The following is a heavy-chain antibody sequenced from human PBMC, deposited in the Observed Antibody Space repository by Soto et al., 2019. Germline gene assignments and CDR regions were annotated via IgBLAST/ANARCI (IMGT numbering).Heavy chain of an antibody. J-gene: IGHJ6*02. CDR2: IIPIFGPI. Sequence: ASVKVSCKASGATFGRYAISWVRQAAGQGREWMGGIIPIFGPIKYAQRFQGRVTISADSSITTVYMELTSLRSEDTAVYFCASLGASTWGLPAPTERAETIYGMDVRGHGTPVT. CDR1: GATFGRYA. V-gene: IGHV1-69*13. CDR3: ASLGASTWGLPAPTERAETIYGMDV. D-gene: IGHD2-2*01.